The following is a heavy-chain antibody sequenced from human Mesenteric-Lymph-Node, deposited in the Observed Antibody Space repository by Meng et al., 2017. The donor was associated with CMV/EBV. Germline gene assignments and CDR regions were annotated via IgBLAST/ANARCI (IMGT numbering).Heavy chain of an antibody. V-gene: IGHV3-74*01. J-gene: IGHJ4*02. Sequence: GESLKISCAASGFTFSSYWMHWVRQAPGKGLVWVSRINSDGSSTSYADSVKGRFTISRDNAKNTLYLQMNSLRAEDTAVYYCARGDPTVTTDYWGQGTLVTVSS. CDR1: GFTFSSYW. CDR2: INSDGSST. D-gene: IGHD4-17*01. CDR3: ARGDPTVTTDY.